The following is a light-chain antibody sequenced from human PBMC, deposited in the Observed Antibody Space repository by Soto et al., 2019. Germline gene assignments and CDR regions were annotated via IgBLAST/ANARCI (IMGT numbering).Light chain of an antibody. J-gene: IGKJ1*01. CDR1: QSINIW. V-gene: IGKV1-5*03. CDR2: KAS. CDR3: QQYNVYWT. Sequence: IQMTQSPSTLSASVGDRVTITCRASQSINIWLAWYQQKPGRAPKLLIYKASILESGVPSRFSGSGSGTEFTLTISSLQPDDFATYYCQQYNVYWTFGQGTKVDI.